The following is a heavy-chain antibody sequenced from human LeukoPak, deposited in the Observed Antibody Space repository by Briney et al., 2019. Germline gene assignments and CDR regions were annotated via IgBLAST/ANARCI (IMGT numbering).Heavy chain of an antibody. J-gene: IGHJ4*02. CDR2: ISTSGGTT. D-gene: IGHD1-26*01. Sequence: LXXAXSGFIXXXYAMXWVRQAPGKGLEWVSAISTSGGTTDYADSVKGRFTISRDNSKNTLFLQMNSLRAEDTAVYYCSKTSIVGPTEIDYWGQGTLVTVSS. V-gene: IGHV3-23*01. CDR3: SKTSIVGPTEIDY. CDR1: GFIXXXYA.